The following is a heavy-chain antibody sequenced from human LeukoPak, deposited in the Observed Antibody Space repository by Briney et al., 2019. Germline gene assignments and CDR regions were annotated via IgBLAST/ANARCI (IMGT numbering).Heavy chain of an antibody. CDR3: ARVLTERWGYSYGLNYYYYYYMDV. Sequence: SETLSLTCTVSGYSISSGYYWGWIRQPPGKGLEWIGSIYHSGRTFYNPSLKSRVTISVDTSKNQFSLKLTSVTAADTAVYYCARVLTERWGYSYGLNYYYYYYMDVWGKGTTVTVSS. CDR2: IYHSGRT. D-gene: IGHD5-18*01. CDR1: GYSISSGYY. V-gene: IGHV4-38-2*02. J-gene: IGHJ6*03.